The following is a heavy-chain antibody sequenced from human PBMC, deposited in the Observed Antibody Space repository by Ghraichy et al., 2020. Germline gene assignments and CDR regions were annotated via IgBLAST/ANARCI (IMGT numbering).Heavy chain of an antibody. CDR3: ASSSSSWYGDWYFDL. V-gene: IGHV4-4*09. CDR2: IYTSGST. Sequence: SETLSLTCTVSGGSISSYYWSWIRQPPGKGLEWIGYIYTSGSTNYNPSLKSRVTISVDTSKNQFSLKLSSVTAADTAVYYCASSSSSWYGDWYFDLWGRGTLVTVSS. D-gene: IGHD6-13*01. J-gene: IGHJ2*01. CDR1: GGSISSYY.